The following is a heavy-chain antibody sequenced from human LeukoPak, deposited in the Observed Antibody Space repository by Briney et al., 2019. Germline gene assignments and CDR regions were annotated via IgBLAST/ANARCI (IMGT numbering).Heavy chain of an antibody. CDR3: AKMLIYGSVQRGGYFDY. CDR1: GFTFSTYA. Sequence: PGGSLRLSCAASGFTFSTYAMSWVRQAPGRGLEWVSAISGSGGSTYYADSVKGRFTISRDNSKNTLYLQMNSLRAEDTALYYCAKMLIYGSVQRGGYFDYWGQGTLVTVSS. D-gene: IGHD6-19*01. CDR2: ISGSGGST. V-gene: IGHV3-23*01. J-gene: IGHJ4*02.